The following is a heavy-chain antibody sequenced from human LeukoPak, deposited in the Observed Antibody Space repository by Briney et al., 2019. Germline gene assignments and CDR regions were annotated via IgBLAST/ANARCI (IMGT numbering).Heavy chain of an antibody. D-gene: IGHD3-22*01. CDR1: GDSISSGNYY. CDR3: ARGPDSCDSSGCFDY. J-gene: IGHJ4*02. CDR2: IYTSGST. V-gene: IGHV4-61*02. Sequence: SQTLSLTCTVSGDSISSGNYYWSWIRQPAGQGLEWNGRIYTSGSTNYNPSLKSRVTISVDTSKNQFSLRLNSVTATDTAMYYCARGPDSCDSSGCFDYWGQGALVTVSS.